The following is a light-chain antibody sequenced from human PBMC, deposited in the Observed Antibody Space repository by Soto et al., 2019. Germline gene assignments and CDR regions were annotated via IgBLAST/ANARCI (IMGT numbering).Light chain of an antibody. CDR2: GNS. V-gene: IGLV1-40*01. CDR3: QSYDSSMSGRYV. J-gene: IGLJ1*01. Sequence: HSVLAQPPSVSGAPWQRVTISCTGSSSNIGAGYDVHWYQQLPGTAPKLLIYGNSNRPSGVPDRFSGSKSGTSASLAITGLQAEDEADYYCQSYDSSMSGRYVFGTGTKVTVL. CDR1: SSNIGAGYD.